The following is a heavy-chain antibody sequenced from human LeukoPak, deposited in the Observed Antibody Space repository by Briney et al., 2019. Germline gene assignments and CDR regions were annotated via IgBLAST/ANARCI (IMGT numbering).Heavy chain of an antibody. Sequence: GGSLRLSCAASGFTFSRCGIHWVRQAPGKGLEWVAFIRYDGSNKYYADSVKGRFTISRDNSKNTLYLQMNSLRAEDTAVYYCARDLFRRYDYVGAPLFDYWGQGTLVTVSS. D-gene: IGHD3-16*01. CDR2: IRYDGSNK. CDR3: ARDLFRRYDYVGAPLFDY. CDR1: GFTFSRCG. J-gene: IGHJ4*02. V-gene: IGHV3-30*02.